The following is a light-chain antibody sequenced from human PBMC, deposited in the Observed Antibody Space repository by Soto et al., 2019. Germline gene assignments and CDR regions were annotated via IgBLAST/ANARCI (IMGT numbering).Light chain of an antibody. V-gene: IGKV3-20*01. J-gene: IGKJ3*01. CDR3: HQYGSSPQA. Sequence: EIVLTQSPGTLSLSPGERVTLSCRASQSVTRSFLAWYQQKPGQAPRLLIYGASSRATGIPDRFSGSGSGTDFTLTISRLEPEDFVVYYCHQYGSSPQAFGPGTKVDIE. CDR1: QSVTRSF. CDR2: GAS.